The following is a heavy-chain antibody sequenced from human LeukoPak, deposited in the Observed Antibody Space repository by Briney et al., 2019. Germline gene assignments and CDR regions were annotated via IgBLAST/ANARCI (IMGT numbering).Heavy chain of an antibody. V-gene: IGHV4-59*08. CDR3: ARHGPVPAAGKQWLAPNDY. CDR2: IYYSGST. J-gene: IGHJ4*02. Sequence: PSETLSLTCTVSGGSISSYYWSWIRQPPGKGLEWIGYIYYSGSTNYNPSLKSRVTISVDTSKNQFSLKLSSVTAADTAVYYCARHGPVPAAGKQWLAPNDYWGQGTLVTVSS. D-gene: IGHD6-19*01. CDR1: GGSISSYY.